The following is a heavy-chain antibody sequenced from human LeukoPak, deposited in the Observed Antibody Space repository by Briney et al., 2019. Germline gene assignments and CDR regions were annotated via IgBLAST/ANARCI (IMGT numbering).Heavy chain of an antibody. V-gene: IGHV3-74*01. CDR2: INGDGSST. CDR1: GFSLSTYW. J-gene: IGHJ3*02. Sequence: GGSLRLSCVASGFSLSTYWMHWVRQAPGKGLEWVSRINGDGSSTSYADSVKGRFTISRDNAKNTVYLQMNSLRVEDTAVYYCIRDFGSVGATNAFDIWGQGTMVTVSS. CDR3: IRDFGSVGATNAFDI. D-gene: IGHD1-26*01.